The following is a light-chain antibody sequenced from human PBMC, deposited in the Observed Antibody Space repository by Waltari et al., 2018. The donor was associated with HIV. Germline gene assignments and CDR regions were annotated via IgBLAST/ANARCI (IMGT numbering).Light chain of an antibody. V-gene: IGKV3-20*01. CDR2: GAS. J-gene: IGKJ3*01. Sequence: EIVLTQSPGTLSLSPGERATLSCRASQSVSSSYLAWYQQKPGQAPRLLISGASSRAPGIPDRFSGRGSGTDFTLTISRLEPEDFAVYYCQQYGSSPFTFGPGTKVDIK. CDR1: QSVSSSY. CDR3: QQYGSSPFT.